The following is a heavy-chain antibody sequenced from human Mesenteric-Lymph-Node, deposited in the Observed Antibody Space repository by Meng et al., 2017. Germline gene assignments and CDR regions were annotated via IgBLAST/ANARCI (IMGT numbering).Heavy chain of an antibody. CDR3: ASTRRYSLWYFDY. D-gene: IGHD5-18*01. V-gene: IGHV3-23*01. CDR1: GFTLSNCA. CDR2: ITVGGYYT. J-gene: IGHJ4*02. Sequence: GGSLRLSCAASGFTLSNCAMSWVRQTPGQGLEWVSTITVGGYYTNYADSVKGRFTISRDISKNTLYLQMNSLRAEDTAVYYCASTRRYSLWYFDYWGQGTLVTVSS.